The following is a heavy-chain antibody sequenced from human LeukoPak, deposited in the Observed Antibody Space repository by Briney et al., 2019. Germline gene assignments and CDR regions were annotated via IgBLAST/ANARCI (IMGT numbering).Heavy chain of an antibody. J-gene: IGHJ4*02. Sequence: CKAXGYTFTSYGISWVRQAPGQGLEWMGWISAYNGNTNYAQKLQGRVTMTTDTSTSTAYMELRSLRSDDTAVYYCARVPVVPAAGDYWGQGTLVTVSS. CDR1: GYTFTSYG. D-gene: IGHD2-2*01. CDR2: ISAYNGNT. CDR3: ARVPVVPAAGDY. V-gene: IGHV1-18*04.